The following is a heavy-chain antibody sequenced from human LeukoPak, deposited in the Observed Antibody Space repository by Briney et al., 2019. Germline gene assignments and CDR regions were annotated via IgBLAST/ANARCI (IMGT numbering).Heavy chain of an antibody. CDR1: GFTFSTSN. J-gene: IGHJ5*02. CDR3: ARGSYYDFWSGFNGGHWFDP. V-gene: IGHV4-34*01. Sequence: GSLRLSCAASGFTFSTSNMNWVRQPPGKGLEWIGEINHSGSSNYNPALKSRVTISVDTSKNQFSLKLSSVTAADTAVYYCARGSYYDFWSGFNGGHWFDPWGQGTLVTVSS. D-gene: IGHD3-3*01. CDR2: INHSGSS.